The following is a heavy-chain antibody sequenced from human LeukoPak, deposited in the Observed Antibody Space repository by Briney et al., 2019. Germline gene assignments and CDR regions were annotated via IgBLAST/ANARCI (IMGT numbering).Heavy chain of an antibody. D-gene: IGHD2-2*01. J-gene: IGHJ4*02. CDR3: ARRVWDIVVVPAGMGDYFDY. CDR2: IYNIGGT. Sequence: KPSEALSLTCSVSGGSITSYYWSWIRQPPGKGLEGMGYIYNIGGTNYNPSLKSRVTISVDTSKNQFSLKLSSVTAADTAVYYCARRVWDIVVVPAGMGDYFDYWGQGTLVTVSS. V-gene: IGHV4-59*01. CDR1: GGSITSYY.